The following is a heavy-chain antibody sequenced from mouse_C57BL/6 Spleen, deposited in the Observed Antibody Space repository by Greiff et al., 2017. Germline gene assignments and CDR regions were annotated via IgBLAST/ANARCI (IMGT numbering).Heavy chain of an antibody. J-gene: IGHJ4*01. Sequence: VQLQQSGPGLVQPSQSLSITCTVSGFSLTSYGVHWVRQSPGKGLEWLGVIWSGGSTDYNAAFISRLSISKDNSKSQVFFKMNSLQADDTAIYYCARNPNYYGSSYGAMDYWGQGTSVTVSS. CDR3: ARNPNYYGSSYGAMDY. V-gene: IGHV2-2*01. D-gene: IGHD1-1*01. CDR1: GFSLTSYG. CDR2: IWSGGST.